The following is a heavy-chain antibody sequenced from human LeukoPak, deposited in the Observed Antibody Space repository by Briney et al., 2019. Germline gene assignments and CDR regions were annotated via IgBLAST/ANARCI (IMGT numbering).Heavy chain of an antibody. J-gene: IGHJ4*02. V-gene: IGHV1-3*01. CDR3: ARGYSSSWYSFSY. Sequence: ASVKVSCKASGYTFTSYAMHWVRQAPGHRLEWMGWINAGNGNTKYSQKFQGRVTITRDTSASTAYMELSSLRSEDTAVYYCARGYSSSWYSFSYWGQGTLVTVSS. CDR2: INAGNGNT. D-gene: IGHD6-13*01. CDR1: GYTFTSYA.